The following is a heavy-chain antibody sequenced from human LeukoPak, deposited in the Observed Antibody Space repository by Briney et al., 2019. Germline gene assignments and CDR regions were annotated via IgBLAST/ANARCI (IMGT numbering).Heavy chain of an antibody. CDR1: GGSFSGYY. CDR2: INHSGST. V-gene: IGHV4-34*01. J-gene: IGHJ4*02. D-gene: IGHD6-19*01. CDR3: ARFSSGWFYFDY. Sequence: SETLSLTCAVYGGSFSGYYWSWIRQPPGKGLEWIGEINHSGSTNYNPSLKSRVTISVDTSKNHFPLKVSSVTAADTAIYYCARFSSGWFYFDYWGQGTLVTVSS.